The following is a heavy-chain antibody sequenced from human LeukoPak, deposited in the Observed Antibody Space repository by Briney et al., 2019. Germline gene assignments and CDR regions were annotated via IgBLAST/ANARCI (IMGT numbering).Heavy chain of an antibody. CDR2: ISSSGNTI. D-gene: IGHD3-10*01. V-gene: IGHV3-48*04. Sequence: GGSLRLSCAASGFTFSSYGMHWVRQAPGKGLEWLSYISSSGNTIYYADSVRGRFTVSRDNAKNSLYLQMNSLRAEDTAVYYCAREIRVYGSGSYFDYWGQGTLVTVSS. J-gene: IGHJ4*02. CDR3: AREIRVYGSGSYFDY. CDR1: GFTFSSYG.